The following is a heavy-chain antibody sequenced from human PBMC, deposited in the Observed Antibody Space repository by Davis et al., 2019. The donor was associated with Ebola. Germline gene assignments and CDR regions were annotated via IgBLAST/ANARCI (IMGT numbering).Heavy chain of an antibody. CDR3: ARVNIVVVIAQGWFDP. J-gene: IGHJ5*02. CDR1: GGSISSDY. V-gene: IGHV4-59*12. D-gene: IGHD2-21*01. Sequence: SETLSLTCTVSGGSISSDYWSWTRQPPGKGLEWIGYIYYTGSTNYNPSLRSRVTISVDTSKNQFSLKLSSVTAADTAVYYCARVNIVVVIAQGWFDPWGQGTLVTVSS. CDR2: IYYTGST.